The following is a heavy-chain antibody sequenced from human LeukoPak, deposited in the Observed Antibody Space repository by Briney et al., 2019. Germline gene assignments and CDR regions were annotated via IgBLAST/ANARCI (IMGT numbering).Heavy chain of an antibody. CDR2: ISSDGSST. CDR1: VFTFSNYW. D-gene: IGHD3-10*01. CDR3: AKGLAYYDSGESYYYGMDV. V-gene: IGHV3-74*01. Sequence: GGSLRLSCAASVFTFSNYWMHWVRQAPGKGLVWVSRISSDGSSTSYADSVKGRFTISRDNAKNTLYLQMNSLRAEDTAVYYCAKGLAYYDSGESYYYGMDVWGQGTTVTVSS. J-gene: IGHJ6*02.